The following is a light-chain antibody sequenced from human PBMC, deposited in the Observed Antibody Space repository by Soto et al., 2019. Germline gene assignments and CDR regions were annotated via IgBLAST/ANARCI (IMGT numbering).Light chain of an antibody. Sequence: EIVLTQSPATLSLSPGERATLSCRASQSVSSYLAWYQQKPGQAPRLLIYDASNRATGIPDRFSGSGSGTDFTLTISSLEPEDFAVYYCQQRRTFGQGTKVEIK. J-gene: IGKJ1*01. CDR3: QQRRT. CDR1: QSVSSY. V-gene: IGKV3-11*01. CDR2: DAS.